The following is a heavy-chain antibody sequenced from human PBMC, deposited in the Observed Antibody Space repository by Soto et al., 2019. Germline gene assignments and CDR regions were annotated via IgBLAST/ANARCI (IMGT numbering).Heavy chain of an antibody. CDR2: IHSSGIT. CDR3: ASVSEGGSQLGRDY. CDR1: GGSINTYY. Sequence: PSETLSLTCTVSGGSINTYYWSWIRKPPGKGLEWIGYIHSSGITNYNPSLKSRVTISVDTSKNQFSLKLSSVTAADTAVYYCASVSEGGSQLGRDYWGQGSLVTVSS. J-gene: IGHJ4*02. D-gene: IGHD6-6*01. V-gene: IGHV4-59*01.